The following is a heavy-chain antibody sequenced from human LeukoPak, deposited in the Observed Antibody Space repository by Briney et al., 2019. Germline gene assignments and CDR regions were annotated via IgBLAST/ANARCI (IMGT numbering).Heavy chain of an antibody. J-gene: IGHJ3*02. CDR3: ARDWVPVHAFDI. V-gene: IGHV4-34*01. Sequence: SETLSLTCAVYGGSFSGYYWSWIRQPPGKGLEWIGEINHSGSTNYNPSLKSRVTISRDTSKNQFSLKLSSVTAADTAVYYCARDWVPVHAFDIWGQGTMVTVSS. CDR1: GGSFSGYY. D-gene: IGHD1-1*01. CDR2: INHSGST.